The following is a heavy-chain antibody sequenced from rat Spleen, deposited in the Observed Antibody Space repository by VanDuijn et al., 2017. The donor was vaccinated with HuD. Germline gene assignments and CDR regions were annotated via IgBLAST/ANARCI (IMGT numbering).Heavy chain of an antibody. CDR1: GYSITSNY. Sequence: EVQLQESGPGLVKPSQSLSLTCSVTGYSITSNYWGWIRKFPGNKMEWMGYISYSGSTSYNPSLKSRISIIRDTSKNQFFLQVNSVSTEDTATYYCATSPYYWYFDFWGPGTMVTVSS. CDR3: ATSPYYWYFDF. CDR2: ISYSGST. V-gene: IGHV3-1*01. J-gene: IGHJ1*01.